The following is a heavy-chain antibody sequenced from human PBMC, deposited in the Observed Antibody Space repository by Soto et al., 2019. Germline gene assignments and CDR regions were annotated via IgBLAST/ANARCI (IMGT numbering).Heavy chain of an antibody. D-gene: IGHD2-2*01. J-gene: IGHJ6*02. CDR3: ARETGVLVPAATGSGVCGMDV. V-gene: IGHV4-30-4*01. CDR1: GGSISSGDYY. CDR2: IYYSGST. Sequence: SETLSLTCTFSGGSISSGDYYWSWIRQPPGKGLEWIGYIYYSGSTYYNPSLKSRVTISVDTSKNQFSLKLSSVTAADTAVYYCARETGVLVPAATGSGVCGMDVWGQGTTVTVSS.